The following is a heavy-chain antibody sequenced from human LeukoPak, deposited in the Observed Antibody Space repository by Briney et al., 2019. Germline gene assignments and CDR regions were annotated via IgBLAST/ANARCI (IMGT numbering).Heavy chain of an antibody. CDR2: IKEDGSEK. D-gene: IGHD1-26*01. CDR3: ARARSGSYDYFDY. CDR1: GFTLSIYW. J-gene: IGHJ4*02. Sequence: GGSLRLSCAASGFTLSIYWMKWVRPAPGKGLEWVAHIKEDGSEKYYVDSVKGRFTISRGNDKPSLYLQMNNLRVEDTAVYYCARARSGSYDYFDYWGQGTLVTVSS. V-gene: IGHV3-7*01.